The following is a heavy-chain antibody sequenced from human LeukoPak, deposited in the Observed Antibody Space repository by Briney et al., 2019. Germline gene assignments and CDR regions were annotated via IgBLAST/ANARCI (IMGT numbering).Heavy chain of an antibody. J-gene: IGHJ4*02. V-gene: IGHV4-59*08. CDR1: GGSISSYY. Sequence: SETLSLTCTVSGGSISSYYWSWIRQPPGKGLEWIGYIYYSGSTNYNPSLKSRVTISVDTSKNRFSLKLSSVTAADTAVYYCARRLPSGWLAFDYWGQGTLVTVSS. D-gene: IGHD6-19*01. CDR2: IYYSGST. CDR3: ARRLPSGWLAFDY.